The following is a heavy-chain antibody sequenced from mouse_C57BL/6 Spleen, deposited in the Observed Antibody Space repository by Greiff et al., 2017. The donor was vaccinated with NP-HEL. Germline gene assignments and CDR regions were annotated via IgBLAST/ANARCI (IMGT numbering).Heavy chain of an antibody. V-gene: IGHV1-52*01. CDR1: GYTFTSYW. CDR2: IDPSDSET. Sequence: QVQLQQPGAELVRPGSSVKLSCKASGYTFTSYWMHWVKQRPIQGLEWIGNIDPSDSETHYNQKFKDKATLTVDKSSSTAYMQLSSLTSEDSAVYYCARSDGYFYWYFDVWGTGTTVTVSS. CDR3: ARSDGYFYWYFDV. D-gene: IGHD2-3*01. J-gene: IGHJ1*03.